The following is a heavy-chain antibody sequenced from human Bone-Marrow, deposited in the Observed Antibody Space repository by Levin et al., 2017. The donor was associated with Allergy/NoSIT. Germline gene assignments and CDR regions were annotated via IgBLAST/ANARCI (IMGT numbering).Heavy chain of an antibody. D-gene: IGHD1-1*01. CDR3: ARHMSIIGSFNTGTRNEYNWFDP. J-gene: IGHJ5*02. V-gene: IGHV4-39*01. CDR1: GGSISSSSYY. Sequence: TSETLSLTCTVSGGSISSSSYYWGWIRQPPGKGLEWIGSIYYSGSTYYNPSLKSRVTISVDTSKNQFSLKLSSVTAADTAVYYCARHMSIIGSFNTGTRNEYNWFDPWGQGTLVTVSS. CDR2: IYYSGST.